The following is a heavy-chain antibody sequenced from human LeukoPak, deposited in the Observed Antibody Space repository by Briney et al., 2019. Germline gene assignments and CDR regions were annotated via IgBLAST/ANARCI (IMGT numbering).Heavy chain of an antibody. D-gene: IGHD3-10*01. CDR3: TRDTDFGSPTNYFDH. CDR1: GFTFDDYA. V-gene: IGHV3-43*01. Sequence: GGSLRLTCAASGFTFDDYAMHWVRQAPGKGLEWVSLISWEGHTTYYADSVRGRFTISRDNSKNSLFLEMKSLTTDDTAFYYCTRDTDFGSPTNYFDHWGQGTLVSVSS. CDR2: ISWEGHTT. J-gene: IGHJ4*02.